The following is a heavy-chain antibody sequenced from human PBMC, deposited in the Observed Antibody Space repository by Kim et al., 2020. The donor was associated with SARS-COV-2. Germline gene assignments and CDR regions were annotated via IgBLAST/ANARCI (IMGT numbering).Heavy chain of an antibody. V-gene: IGHV4-39*01. Sequence: SETLSLTCTVSGGSISSSSSSWGWIRQPPGKGLEWIGSTYPSGSTYYNPSLRSRATMSVDTSKNQFSLNLSSVTAADTAVYYCARQAPYGGYRPPDYWGQGTLVTVSS. J-gene: IGHJ4*02. CDR2: TYPSGST. CDR3: ARQAPYGGYRPPDY. CDR1: GGSISSSSSS. D-gene: IGHD5-12*01.